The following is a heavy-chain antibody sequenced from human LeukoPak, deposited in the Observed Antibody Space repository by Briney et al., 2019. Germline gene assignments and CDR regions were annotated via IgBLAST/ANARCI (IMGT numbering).Heavy chain of an antibody. CDR2: IYHSGST. J-gene: IGHJ4*02. Sequence: SETLSLTCTVSGYSISSGYYWGWIRQPPGKGLEWIGSIYHSGSTYYNPSLKSRVTISVDTSKNQFSLKLSSVTAADTAVYYCARRGYSGYDLDYWGQGTLVTVSS. CDR3: ARRGYSGYDLDY. CDR1: GYSISSGYY. D-gene: IGHD5-12*01. V-gene: IGHV4-38-2*02.